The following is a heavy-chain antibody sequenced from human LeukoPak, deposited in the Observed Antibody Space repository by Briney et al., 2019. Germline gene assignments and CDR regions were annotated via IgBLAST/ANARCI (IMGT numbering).Heavy chain of an antibody. J-gene: IGHJ1*01. D-gene: IGHD4/OR15-4a*01. CDR2: ISSSGSTI. V-gene: IGHV3-48*03. CDR1: GFTFSSYE. CDR3: EKEIYGDPTGGRFQH. Sequence: GGSLRLSCAASGFTFSSYEMNWVRQSPGKGLEWVSYISSSGSTIYYADCVKGLFTISRENSKNTLYLQMKSLRAEDTAVYYCEKEIYGDPTGGRFQHWGQGTLVTVSS.